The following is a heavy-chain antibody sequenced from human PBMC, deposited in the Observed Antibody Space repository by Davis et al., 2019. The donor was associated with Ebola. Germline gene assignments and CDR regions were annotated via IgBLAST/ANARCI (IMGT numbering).Heavy chain of an antibody. CDR3: ARHIDGDFWYFDV. CDR1: GFTVSDKY. CDR2: IYRDERT. Sequence: GGSLRLSCAASGFTVSDKYMSWVRQAPGKGLEWVSVIYRDERTYYANSVRGRFTISRDNSKNTVYLQMNNLRVEDTAVYYCARHIDGDFWYFDVWGRGTRVTVSS. D-gene: IGHD4-17*01. J-gene: IGHJ2*01. V-gene: IGHV3-53*01.